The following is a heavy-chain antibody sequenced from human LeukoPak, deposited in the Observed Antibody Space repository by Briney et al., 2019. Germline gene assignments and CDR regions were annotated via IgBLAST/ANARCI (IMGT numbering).Heavy chain of an antibody. J-gene: IGHJ6*02. CDR3: ARDLSRGSHYYYYYGMDV. Sequence: ASVKVSCKASGGTFSSYAISWVRQAPGQGLEWMRWINPNSGGTNYAQKFQGWVTMTRDTSISTAYMELSRLRSDDTAVYYCARDLSRGSHYYYYYGMDVWGQGTTVTVSS. D-gene: IGHD3-16*01. CDR1: GGTFSSYA. V-gene: IGHV1-2*04. CDR2: INPNSGGT.